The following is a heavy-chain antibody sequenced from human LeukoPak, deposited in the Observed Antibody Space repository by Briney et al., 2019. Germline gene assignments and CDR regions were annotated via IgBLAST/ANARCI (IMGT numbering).Heavy chain of an antibody. CDR2: IYYGGST. D-gene: IGHD4-23*01. V-gene: IGHV4-59*02. Sequence: SETLSLTCTVSSGSVSSYYWSWIRQPPGKGLEWIGYIYYGGSTNHNPSLKSRVTISVDTSKNHFSLKLSSVTAADTAVYYCARPGNYKYGGSDRYFFNYWGQGTLVTVSS. J-gene: IGHJ4*02. CDR3: ARPGNYKYGGSDRYFFNY. CDR1: SGSVSSYY.